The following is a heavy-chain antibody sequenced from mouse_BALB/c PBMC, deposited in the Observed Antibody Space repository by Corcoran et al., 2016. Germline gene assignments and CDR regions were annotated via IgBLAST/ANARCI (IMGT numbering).Heavy chain of an antibody. CDR2: INPYNDGT. D-gene: IGHD3-1*01. CDR1: GYTFTSYV. V-gene: IGHV1S136*01. CDR3: TRSVPSDYFDY. J-gene: IGHJ2*01. Sequence: EVQLQQSGPELVTPGASVKMSFKASGYTFTSYVMHWVKQKPGQGLEWIGYINPYNDGTKYNEKFKGKATLTSDKSSSTAYMELSSLTSEDSAVYYCTRSVPSDYFDYWGQGTTLTVSS.